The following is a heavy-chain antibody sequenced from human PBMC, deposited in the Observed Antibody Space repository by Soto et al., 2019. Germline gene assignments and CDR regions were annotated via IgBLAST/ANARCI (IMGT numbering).Heavy chain of an antibody. CDR2: SSNSGTFS. D-gene: IGHD1-1*01. Sequence: GGSLILSCEGSGFTFSDYYISWIRQAPGKGLEWISYSSNSGTFSRYADSVKGRFSISRDNTKNLLYLQMNSLRAEDTAAYYCARSGDNYNRLDYWGQGTPVTVSS. J-gene: IGHJ4*02. CDR3: ARSGDNYNRLDY. CDR1: GFTFSDYY. V-gene: IGHV3-11*06.